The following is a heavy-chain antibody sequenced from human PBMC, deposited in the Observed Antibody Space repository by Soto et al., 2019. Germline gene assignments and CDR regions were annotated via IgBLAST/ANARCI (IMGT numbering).Heavy chain of an antibody. CDR1: GYTLTELS. V-gene: IGHV1-24*01. Sequence: VEVSCKVSGYTLTELSMHSRREALGKGLEWMGGFDPEDGETIYAQKFQGRVTMTEDTSTDTAYMELSSLRSEDTAVYYCATSPSGWYGYYFDYWGQGTLVTGFS. J-gene: IGHJ4*02. CDR3: ATSPSGWYGYYFDY. CDR2: FDPEDGET. D-gene: IGHD6-19*01.